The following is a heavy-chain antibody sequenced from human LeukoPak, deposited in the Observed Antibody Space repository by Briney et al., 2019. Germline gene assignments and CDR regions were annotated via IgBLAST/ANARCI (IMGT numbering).Heavy chain of an antibody. CDR2: ISYDGSNK. J-gene: IGHJ6*03. CDR3: ARDSGSYGGSYYYYYMDV. CDR1: GFTFSSYA. D-gene: IGHD1-26*01. V-gene: IGHV3-30*04. Sequence: PGGSLRLSCAASGFTFSSYAMHWVRQAPGKGLEWVAVISYDGSNKYYADSVKGQFTISRDNSKNTLYLQMNSLRAEDTAVYYCARDSGSYGGSYYYYYMDVWGKGTTVTVSS.